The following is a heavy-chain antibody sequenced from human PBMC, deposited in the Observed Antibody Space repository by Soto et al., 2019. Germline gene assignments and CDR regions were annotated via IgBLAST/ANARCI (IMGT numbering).Heavy chain of an antibody. CDR3: ARDGEEDSSGWYQFSDY. J-gene: IGHJ4*02. CDR1: GFTFSSYS. Sequence: EVQLVESGGGLVKPGGSLRLSCAASGFTFSSYSMNWVRQAPGKGLEWVSSISSSSSYIYYADSVKGRFTISRDNAKNSLYLQMNSLRAEDTAVYYCARDGEEDSSGWYQFSDYWGQGTLVTVSS. V-gene: IGHV3-21*01. D-gene: IGHD6-19*01. CDR2: ISSSSSYI.